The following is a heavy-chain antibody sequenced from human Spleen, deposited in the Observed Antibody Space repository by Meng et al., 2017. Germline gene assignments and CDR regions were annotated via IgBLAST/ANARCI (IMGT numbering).Heavy chain of an antibody. CDR3: AKDGDSGYDTYYFDS. Sequence: SLKISCAASGFTFSSYWMSWVRQVPGKGLEWVSTISWNSGSIAYADSVKGRFTISRDNAKNSLYLQMNSLRAEDMALYYCAKDGDSGYDTYYFDSWGQGTLVTVSS. J-gene: IGHJ4*02. D-gene: IGHD5-12*01. V-gene: IGHV3-9*03. CDR1: GFTFSSYW. CDR2: ISWNSGSI.